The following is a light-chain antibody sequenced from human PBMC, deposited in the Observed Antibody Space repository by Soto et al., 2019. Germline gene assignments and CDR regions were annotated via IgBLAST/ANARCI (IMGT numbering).Light chain of an antibody. CDR1: KSDIGVYDF. Sequence: QSVLTQPPSGCGSPGQSVTISCTGTKSDIGVYDFVSCYQHHPGKAPRLIIYEVVQRPSGVPDRFSGSKSGNTASLTVSGLQAADEADYFCKSYAGSNTYVFGSGTKVTVL. CDR3: KSYAGSNTYV. J-gene: IGLJ1*01. CDR2: EVV. V-gene: IGLV2-8*01.